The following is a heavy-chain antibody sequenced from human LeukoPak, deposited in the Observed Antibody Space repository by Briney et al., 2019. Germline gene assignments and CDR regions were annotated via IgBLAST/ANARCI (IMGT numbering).Heavy chain of an antibody. CDR2: ISDGGST. CDR3: ARETGYCSGSTCFYFDY. D-gene: IGHD2-15*01. V-gene: IGHV3-53*01. Sequence: PGESLRLSCAASGFTVSSNYMSWVRQAPGKGLEWVSVISDGGSTNYAASVKGRFTISRDNSKNTLYLQMISLRAEDTAVYYCARETGYCSGSTCFYFDYWGQGTLVTVSS. J-gene: IGHJ4*02. CDR1: GFTVSSNY.